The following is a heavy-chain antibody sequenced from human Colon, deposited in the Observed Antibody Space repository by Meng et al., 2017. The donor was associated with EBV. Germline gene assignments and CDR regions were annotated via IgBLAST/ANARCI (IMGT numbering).Heavy chain of an antibody. V-gene: IGHV4-39*01. CDR3: VRSSAWVRTGFDP. CDR2: IGHSGFT. CDR1: GGSISTSGYY. Sequence: QSQLQESGPGLVXPXXXXXLTXSFSGGSISTSGYYWGWIRQPPGKGLEWIGSIGHSGFTYYTPSLKSRVAVSLDTSKSQFSLMLTSVTAADTAVYYCVRSSAWVRTGFDPWGQGTLVTVSS. D-gene: IGHD6-19*01. J-gene: IGHJ5*02.